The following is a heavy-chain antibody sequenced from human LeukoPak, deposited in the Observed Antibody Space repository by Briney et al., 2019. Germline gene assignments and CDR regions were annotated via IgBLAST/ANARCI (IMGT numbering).Heavy chain of an antibody. Sequence: QPGGSLRLSCAASGFTFSSYWMHWVRQAPGKGLVWVSRINSDGSRTSYADSVKGRFTISRDNSKDTVYLEMNSLRPDDTAVYYCAKVKGIASGLYYFFYMDVWGKGTTVTVSS. CDR1: GFTFSSYW. D-gene: IGHD6-19*01. V-gene: IGHV3-74*01. J-gene: IGHJ6*03. CDR3: AKVKGIASGLYYFFYMDV. CDR2: INSDGSRT.